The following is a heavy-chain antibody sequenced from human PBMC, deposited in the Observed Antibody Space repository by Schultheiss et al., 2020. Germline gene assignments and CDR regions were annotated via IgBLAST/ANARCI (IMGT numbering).Heavy chain of an antibody. Sequence: SETLSLTCTVSGGSISSYYWSWIRQPPGKGLEWIGYIYYSGSTNYNPSLKSRVTISVDTSKNQFSLKLSSVTAADTAVYYCARAAAGTGNFAYWGQGTLVTVSS. V-gene: IGHV4-59*01. D-gene: IGHD6-13*01. CDR1: GGSISSYY. CDR3: ARAAAGTGNFAY. CDR2: IYYSGST. J-gene: IGHJ4*02.